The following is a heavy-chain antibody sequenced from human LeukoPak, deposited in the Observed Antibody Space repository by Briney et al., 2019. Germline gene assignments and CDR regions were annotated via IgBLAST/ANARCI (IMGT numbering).Heavy chain of an antibody. V-gene: IGHV4-34*01. Sequence: SETLSLTCAVYGGSFSGYYWSWIRQPPGKGLEWIGEINHSGSTNYNPSLKSRVTISVDTSKNQFSLKLGSVTAADTAVYYCARVDGYNTEFDYWGQGTLVAVSS. CDR1: GGSFSGYY. D-gene: IGHD5-24*01. J-gene: IGHJ4*02. CDR3: ARVDGYNTEFDY. CDR2: INHSGST.